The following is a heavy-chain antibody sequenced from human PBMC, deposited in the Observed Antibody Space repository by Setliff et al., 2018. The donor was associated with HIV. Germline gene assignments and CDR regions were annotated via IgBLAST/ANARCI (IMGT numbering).Heavy chain of an antibody. CDR1: GYTFINYD. CDR3: ARGKVLRGNILYY. V-gene: IGHV1-8*02. D-gene: IGHD3-9*01. CDR2: MNPDSGNT. Sequence: GASVKVSCKASGYTFINYDIYWVRQTTGQGLKWMGWMNPDSGNTGYAQKFQGRVTMTRNTTISTAYMDLSSLRSEDTAVYYFARGKVLRGNILYYWGQGTLVTVSS. J-gene: IGHJ4*02.